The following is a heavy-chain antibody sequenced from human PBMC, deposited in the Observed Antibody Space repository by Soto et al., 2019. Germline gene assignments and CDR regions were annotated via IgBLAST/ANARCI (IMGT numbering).Heavy chain of an antibody. CDR3: AKDQLRGVRGVITYFYGMDV. Sequence: QVQLVESGGGVVQPGRSLRLSCAASGFTFSSYGMHWVRQAPGKGLEWVAVISYDGSNKYYADSVKGRFTISRDNSKNTLYLQMTSLRAEDTAVYYCAKDQLRGVRGVITYFYGMDVWGQGTRVTVSS. J-gene: IGHJ6*02. CDR2: ISYDGSNK. D-gene: IGHD3-10*01. V-gene: IGHV3-30*18. CDR1: GFTFSSYG.